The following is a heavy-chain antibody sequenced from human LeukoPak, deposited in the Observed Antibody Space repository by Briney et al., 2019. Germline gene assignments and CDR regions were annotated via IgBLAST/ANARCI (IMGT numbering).Heavy chain of an antibody. J-gene: IGHJ5*02. Sequence: ASVKISCKAPGYTFSGHYIHWVRQAPGQGLEWMGVLHPTGSSTNYAQKFQGRVTMTRDTSTSTVYMELRGLTSEDTAVYYCARDDFDTAMVYNFFDPWGPGTLVTVSS. V-gene: IGHV1-46*01. CDR3: ARDDFDTAMVYNFFDP. CDR1: GYTFSGHY. D-gene: IGHD5-18*01. CDR2: LHPTGSST.